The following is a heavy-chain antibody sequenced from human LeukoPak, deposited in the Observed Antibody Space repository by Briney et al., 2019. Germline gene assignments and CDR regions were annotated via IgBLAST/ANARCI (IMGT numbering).Heavy chain of an antibody. CDR2: MNPNSGNT. CDR3: ARLIAAAGTPLGY. D-gene: IGHD6-13*01. Sequence: ASVKVSCMASGYTFTSYDINWVRQATGQGLEWMGWMNPNSGNTGYAQKFQGRVTMTRNTSISTAYMELSSLRSEDTAVYYCARLIAAAGTPLGYWGQGTLVTVSS. V-gene: IGHV1-8*01. J-gene: IGHJ4*02. CDR1: GYTFTSYD.